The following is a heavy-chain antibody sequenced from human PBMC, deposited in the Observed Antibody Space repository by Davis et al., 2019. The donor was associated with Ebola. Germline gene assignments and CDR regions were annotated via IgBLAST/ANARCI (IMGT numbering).Heavy chain of an antibody. J-gene: IGHJ4*02. CDR3: ASPSGVGHELRRYYFDY. CDR1: GFTFSSYA. V-gene: IGHV3-30-3*01. Sequence: PGGSLRLSCAASGFTFSSYAMHWVRQAPGKGLEWVAVISYDGSNKYYADSVKGRFTISRDNSKNTLYLQMNSLRAEDTAMYYCASPSGVGHELRRYYFDYWGQGTLVTVSS. D-gene: IGHD3-10*01. CDR2: ISYDGSNK.